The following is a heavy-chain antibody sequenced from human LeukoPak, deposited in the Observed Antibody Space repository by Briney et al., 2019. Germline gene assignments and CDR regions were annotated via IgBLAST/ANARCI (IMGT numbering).Heavy chain of an antibody. CDR1: GYTFTGYY. V-gene: IGHV1-2*02. Sequence: ASVKVSCKTSGYTFTGYYIHWVRQAPGQGLEWMGWINPNSGGTNHAQNFQGRVTMTRDTSISTAYMELSRLRSDDTAVYYCVRDDVSPWGQGTLVTVSS. J-gene: IGHJ5*02. CDR3: VRDDVSP. CDR2: INPNSGGT.